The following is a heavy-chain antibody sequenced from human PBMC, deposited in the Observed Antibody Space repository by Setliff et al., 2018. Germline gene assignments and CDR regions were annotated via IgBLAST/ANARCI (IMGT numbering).Heavy chain of an antibody. V-gene: IGHV1-46*01. J-gene: IGHJ3*02. CDR3: ARGGKAAAERKGLFEN. Sequence: ASVKVSCKATGYSFTSYYIHWVRQAPGQGLEWMGIINPSGGSASVVDKFQGRVTMTRDTSTSTVYVDLSSLRSEDTAVYYCARGGKAAAERKGLFENWGPGTMVTVSS. CDR2: INPSGGSA. CDR1: GYSFTSYY. D-gene: IGHD6-13*01.